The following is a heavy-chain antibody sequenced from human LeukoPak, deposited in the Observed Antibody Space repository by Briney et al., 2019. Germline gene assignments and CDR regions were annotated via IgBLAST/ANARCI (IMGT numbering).Heavy chain of an antibody. CDR3: ARGLWGNYDY. D-gene: IGHD3-16*01. V-gene: IGHV1-18*01. J-gene: IGHJ4*02. Sequence: GESLKISCKGSGYSFTSYGISWVRQAPGQGLEWMGWISAYNGNTNYAQKLQGRVTMTTDTSTSTAYMELRSLRSDDTAVYYCARGLWGNYDYWGQGTLVTVSS. CDR2: ISAYNGNT. CDR1: GYSFTSYG.